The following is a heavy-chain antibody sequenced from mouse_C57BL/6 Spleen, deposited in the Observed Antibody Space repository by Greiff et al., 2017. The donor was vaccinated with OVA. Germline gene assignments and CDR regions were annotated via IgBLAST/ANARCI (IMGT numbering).Heavy chain of an antibody. CDR2: IDPSDSDT. V-gene: IGHV1-52*01. Sequence: QVQLQQPGAELVRPGSSVKLSCKASGYTFTSYWMHWVKQRPIQGLEWIGNIDPSDSDTHYNQKFKDKATLTVDKSSSTAYMQLSSLTSEDSAVYCCAREGYYYGSVWYLDVWGTGTTVTVST. D-gene: IGHD1-1*01. J-gene: IGHJ1*03. CDR3: AREGYYYGSVWYLDV. CDR1: GYTFTSYW.